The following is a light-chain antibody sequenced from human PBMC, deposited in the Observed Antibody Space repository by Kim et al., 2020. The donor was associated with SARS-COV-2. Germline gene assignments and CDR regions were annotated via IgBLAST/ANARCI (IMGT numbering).Light chain of an antibody. V-gene: IGKV1-39*01. J-gene: IGKJ2*01. CDR1: QSISSY. Sequence: DIQMTQSPSSLSASVGDRVTITCRASQSISSYLNWYQQKPGKAPKLLIYTASNLQSGVPSRFSGSGSGTDFTLTISSLQPEDFATYYCQQGYGTPYTFGQGTKLEIK. CDR2: TAS. CDR3: QQGYGTPYT.